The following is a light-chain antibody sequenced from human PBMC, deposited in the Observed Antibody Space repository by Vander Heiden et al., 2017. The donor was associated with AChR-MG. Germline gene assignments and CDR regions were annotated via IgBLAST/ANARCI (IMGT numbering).Light chain of an antibody. V-gene: IGKV3-20*01. Sequence: DIVLTQSPGTLSLSPGERATLSCRASQSVSSSYLAWYQQKPGQAPRLLIYVASSRATGIPYRFSGSGSGTDFTLTISRLEPEDFAVYYCQQYGSSPWTFGQGTKVEIK. J-gene: IGKJ1*01. CDR1: QSVSSSY. CDR3: QQYGSSPWT. CDR2: VAS.